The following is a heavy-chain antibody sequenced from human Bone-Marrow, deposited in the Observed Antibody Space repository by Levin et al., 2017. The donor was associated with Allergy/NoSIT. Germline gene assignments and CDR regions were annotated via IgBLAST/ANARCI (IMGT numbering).Heavy chain of an antibody. Sequence: AASVKVSCKGSGYTFTSYWIGWVRQMPGKGLEWMGITYPGDSDTRYSPSFQGQVTISADKSINTAYLQWSSLKASDTAMYYCARRLAAAATADLWGQGTLVTVSS. CDR2: TYPGDSDT. V-gene: IGHV5-51*01. J-gene: IGHJ5*02. CDR1: GYTFTSYW. CDR3: ARRLAAAATADL. D-gene: IGHD6-25*01.